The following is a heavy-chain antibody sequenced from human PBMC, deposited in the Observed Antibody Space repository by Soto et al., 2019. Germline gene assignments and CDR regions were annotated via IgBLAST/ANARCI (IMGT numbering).Heavy chain of an antibody. V-gene: IGHV3-74*01. CDR1: GFTFSTYW. CDR3: ARAIPFDD. J-gene: IGHJ4*02. Sequence: EVQLVESGGGLVQPGGSLRLSCAASGFTFSTYWMHCVRQAPGKGLVWVSRINSDGITTTYADSVKGRFTISRDNAKNTLYLQMTSLRAEDTAVYYCARAIPFDDWGQGTLVTVSS. CDR2: INSDGITT.